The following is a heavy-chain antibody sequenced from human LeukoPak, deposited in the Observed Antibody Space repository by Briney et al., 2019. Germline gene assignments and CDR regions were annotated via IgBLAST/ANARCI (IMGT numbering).Heavy chain of an antibody. CDR1: GYSFTSYW. CDR2: IFPGDSDT. J-gene: IGHJ4*02. V-gene: IGHV5-51*01. CDR3: ARAFRCSGGRCYADY. Sequence: GESLKISFKGSGYSFTSYWIGWVRPTPGKGLEWMGIIFPGDSDTRYSPSFEGQVTISADKSISTAYLQWSSLKASDAALYYCARAFRCSGGRCYADYWGQGTQVTVSS. D-gene: IGHD2-15*01.